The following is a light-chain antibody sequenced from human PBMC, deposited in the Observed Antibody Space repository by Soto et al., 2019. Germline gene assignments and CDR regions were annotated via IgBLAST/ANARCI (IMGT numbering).Light chain of an antibody. CDR3: QKYKSAPSLT. CDR2: AAS. CDR1: QGSSNF. J-gene: IGKJ4*01. V-gene: IGKV1-27*01. Sequence: DIQMTQSPSSLSASVGDRVTITCRASQGSSNFLAWYQHKPGKVPKLLIYAASTLQSGVPSRFSGSGSGTDFTLTISSLQPEDVATYYCQKYKSAPSLTFGGGNKVEIK.